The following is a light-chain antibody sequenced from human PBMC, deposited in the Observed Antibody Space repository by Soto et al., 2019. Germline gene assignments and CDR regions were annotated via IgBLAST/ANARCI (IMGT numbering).Light chain of an antibody. J-gene: IGKJ3*01. CDR3: QQSYGTLAFT. Sequence: DIQMTQSPSSLSASVGDRVTITCRASQSISRYLNWYQQKPVKAPKLLIYSASSLQSGVRSRFSGGGAVKDFTLTISSLQPEDFATYYCQQSYGTLAFTFGPGTTVDIK. CDR1: QSISRY. V-gene: IGKV1-39*01. CDR2: SAS.